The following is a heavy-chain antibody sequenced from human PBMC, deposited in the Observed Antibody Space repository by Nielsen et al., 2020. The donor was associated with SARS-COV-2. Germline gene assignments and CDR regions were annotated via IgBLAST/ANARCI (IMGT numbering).Heavy chain of an antibody. CDR2: INADGSST. CDR1: GFTFSNYW. CDR3: ARDLDIVVVPAAMRYYYYGMDV. V-gene: IGHV3-74*01. D-gene: IGHD2-2*03. Sequence: GESLKISCAASGFTFSNYWMHWVRQVPGKGLVWVSRINADGSSTSYADYVKGRFTISRDNAKNTLYLQMNSLRAEDTAVYYCARDLDIVVVPAAMRYYYYGMDVWGQGTTVTVSS. J-gene: IGHJ6*02.